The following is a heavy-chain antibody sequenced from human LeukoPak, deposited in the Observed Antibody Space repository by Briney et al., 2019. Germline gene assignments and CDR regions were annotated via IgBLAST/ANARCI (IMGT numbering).Heavy chain of an antibody. CDR3: ARFEGDPFDY. CDR2: ISSTGSTK. D-gene: IGHD2-21*02. V-gene: IGHV3-48*01. J-gene: IGHJ4*02. Sequence: PGGSLRLSCAASGFIFSSYTMNWVRQAPGKGLEWVSYISSTGSTKYYADSVKGRFTISRDNSKNTLYLQMNSLRAEDTAVYYCARFEGDPFDYWGQGTLVTVSS. CDR1: GFIFSSYT.